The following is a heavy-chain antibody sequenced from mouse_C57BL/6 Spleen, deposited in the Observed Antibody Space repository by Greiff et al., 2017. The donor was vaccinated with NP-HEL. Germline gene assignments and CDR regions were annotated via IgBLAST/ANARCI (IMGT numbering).Heavy chain of an antibody. Sequence: EVNVVESEGGLVQPGSSMKLSCTASGFTFSDYYMAWVRQVPEKGLEWVANINYDGSSTYYLDSLKSRFIISRDNAKNILYLQMSSLKSEDTATYYCARGQFGSSWFAYWGQGTLVTVSA. CDR2: INYDGSST. D-gene: IGHD1-1*01. CDR1: GFTFSDYY. V-gene: IGHV5-16*01. J-gene: IGHJ3*01. CDR3: ARGQFGSSWFAY.